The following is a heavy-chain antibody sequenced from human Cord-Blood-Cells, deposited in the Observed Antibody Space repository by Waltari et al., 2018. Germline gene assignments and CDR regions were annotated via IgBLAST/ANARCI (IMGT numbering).Heavy chain of an antibody. CDR3: ARDCGSTSCYTFAFDI. CDR2: IYYSGST. CDR1: GGSISSYY. J-gene: IGHJ3*02. V-gene: IGHV4-59*01. D-gene: IGHD2-2*02. Sequence: QVQLQESGPGLVKPSETLSLTCTVSGGSISSYYWSWIRQPPGKGLEWIGYIYYSGSTNYTPSLKGRVTISVDTSKNQFSLKLSSVTAADTAVYYCARDCGSTSCYTFAFDIWGQGTMVTVSS.